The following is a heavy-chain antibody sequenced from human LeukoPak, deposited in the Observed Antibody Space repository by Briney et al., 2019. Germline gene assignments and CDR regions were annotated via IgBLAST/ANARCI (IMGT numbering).Heavy chain of an antibody. D-gene: IGHD3-10*01. CDR2: INSDGSST. V-gene: IGHV3-74*01. CDR3: ARAILRGVIHG. Sequence: PGGSLRLSCAASGFTFSSYWTHWVRQAPGKGLVWVSRINSDGSSTSYADSVKGRFTISRDNAKNTLYPQMNSLRAEDTAVYYCARAILRGVIHGWGQGTLVTVSS. CDR1: GFTFSSYW. J-gene: IGHJ4*02.